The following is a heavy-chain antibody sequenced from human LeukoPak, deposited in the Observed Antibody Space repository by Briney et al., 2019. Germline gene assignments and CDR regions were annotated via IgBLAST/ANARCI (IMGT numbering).Heavy chain of an antibody. Sequence: PGGSLRLSCAASGFTFNNYEMNWVRQAPGKGLEWVSYISSSGSTIYYADSVMGRFTISRDNAKNTLYLQMISLRAEDTAVYYCATYWFDHPFDYWGQGTLVTVSS. V-gene: IGHV3-48*03. CDR1: GFTFNNYE. CDR3: ATYWFDHPFDY. CDR2: ISSSGSTI. D-gene: IGHD3-10*01. J-gene: IGHJ4*02.